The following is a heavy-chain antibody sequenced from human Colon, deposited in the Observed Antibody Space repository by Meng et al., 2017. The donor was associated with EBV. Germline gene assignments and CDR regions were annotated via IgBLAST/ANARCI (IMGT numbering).Heavy chain of an antibody. J-gene: IGHJ2*01. V-gene: IGHV4-31*02. Sequence: QVQLQESGPGLVKXXXXXSLTXPXSGGSISSGNPYWSWIRQHPGKGLEYIGYIYYSGSTYYNPSLKSRVIISVDTSKNQFSLRLNSVTAADTAVYYCASLYGDSSVWYLDLWGRGTLVTVSS. CDR1: GGSISSGNPY. CDR3: ASLYGDSSVWYLDL. D-gene: IGHD4-17*01. CDR2: IYYSGST.